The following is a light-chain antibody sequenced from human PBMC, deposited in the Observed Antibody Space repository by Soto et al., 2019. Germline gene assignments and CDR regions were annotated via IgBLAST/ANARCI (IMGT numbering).Light chain of an antibody. V-gene: IGKV1-5*03. CDR1: QSISSW. CDR3: QQYNSYS. J-gene: IGKJ2*01. CDR2: KAS. Sequence: DIQMTQSPSTLSASVGDRVTITCRASQSISSWLAWYQQKSGKATKLLIYKASSLESGVPSRFSGSGSGTEFTLTISSLQPDDFATYYCQQYNSYSFGQGTKLEIK.